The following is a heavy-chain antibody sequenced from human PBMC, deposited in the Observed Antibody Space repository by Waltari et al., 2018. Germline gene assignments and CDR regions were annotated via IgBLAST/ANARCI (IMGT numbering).Heavy chain of an antibody. CDR2: IIPIFGTA. V-gene: IGHV1-69*14. CDR3: AGRGGASPGGADDY. CDR1: GGTFSSYA. J-gene: IGHJ4*02. Sequence: QVQLVQSGAEVKKPGSSVKVSCKASGGTFSSYAISWVRQAPGQGLEWMGGIIPIFGTANYAQKLQGRVTITGNKSKSTAYMGGSGLRSEDTGVYSCAGRGGASPGGADDYWGQGTLVTVSS. D-gene: IGHD1-26*01.